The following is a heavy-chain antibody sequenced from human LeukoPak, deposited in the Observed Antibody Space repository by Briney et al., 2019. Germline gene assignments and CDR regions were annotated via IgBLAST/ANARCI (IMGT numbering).Heavy chain of an antibody. V-gene: IGHV3-23*01. Sequence: PGGSLRLSCAASGFTFSSYALSWVRQAPGKGLEWVSGITDSGTGTYYADSVKGRFTISRDNSKNTLYLQMNSLRAEDTAVYYCAKDSYYDSSGYPYYFDYWGQGTLVTVSS. CDR3: AKDSYYDSSGYPYYFDY. D-gene: IGHD3-22*01. CDR1: GFTFSSYA. CDR2: ITDSGTGT. J-gene: IGHJ4*02.